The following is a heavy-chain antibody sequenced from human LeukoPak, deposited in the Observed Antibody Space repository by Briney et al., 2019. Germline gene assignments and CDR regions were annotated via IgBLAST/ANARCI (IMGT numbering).Heavy chain of an antibody. J-gene: IGHJ4*02. Sequence: GESLKISCKGSGYNFTNYWIGWVRQMPGKGLEWMGIIYPGDSDTTYSPSFQGQVTISADKSISTAYLQWSSLKASGTAMYYCARSYSRSWAGFGYWGQGTLVTVSS. CDR3: ARSYSRSWAGFGY. V-gene: IGHV5-51*01. D-gene: IGHD1-26*01. CDR2: IYPGDSDT. CDR1: GYNFTNYW.